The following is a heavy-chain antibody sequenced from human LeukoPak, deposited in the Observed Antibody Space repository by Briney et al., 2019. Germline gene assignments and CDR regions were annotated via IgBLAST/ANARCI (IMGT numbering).Heavy chain of an antibody. Sequence: SETLSLTCTVSGGSICSYYWSWIRQPAGKGLEWIGRIYTSGSTNYNPSLKSRVTMSVGTSKNQFSLKLSSVTAADTAVYYCARGNGWELLYNWFDPWGQGTLVTVSS. CDR1: GGSICSYY. CDR3: ARGNGWELLYNWFDP. J-gene: IGHJ5*02. CDR2: IYTSGST. D-gene: IGHD1-26*01. V-gene: IGHV4-4*07.